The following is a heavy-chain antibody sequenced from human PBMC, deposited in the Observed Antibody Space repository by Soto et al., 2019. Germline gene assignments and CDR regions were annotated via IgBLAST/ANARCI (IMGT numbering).Heavy chain of an antibody. CDR3: ASTTYYYDSSGFDY. V-gene: IGHV4-30-2*01. D-gene: IGHD3-22*01. J-gene: IGHJ4*02. CDR1: GGSISSGGYS. CDR2: IYHSGST. Sequence: SETLSLTCAVSGGSISSGGYSWSWIRQPPGKGLEWIGYIYHSGSTYYNPSLKSRVTISVDRSKNQFSLKLSSVTAADTAVYYCASTTYYYDSSGFDYWGQGTMVTGSS.